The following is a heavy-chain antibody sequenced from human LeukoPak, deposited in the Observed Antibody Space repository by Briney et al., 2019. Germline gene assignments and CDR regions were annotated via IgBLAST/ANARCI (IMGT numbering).Heavy chain of an antibody. J-gene: IGHJ4*02. CDR1: GGSITSYY. Sequence: SETLSLTCAVSGGSITSYYWSWIRQVPGKGLEWIGYVYYSGSTNYNPSLKSRVTISVDTSKNQFSLKLSSVTAADTAVYYCARGVVIAPQTFDYWGQGTLVTVSS. CDR3: ARGVVIAPQTFDY. V-gene: IGHV4-59*01. D-gene: IGHD2-21*01. CDR2: VYYSGST.